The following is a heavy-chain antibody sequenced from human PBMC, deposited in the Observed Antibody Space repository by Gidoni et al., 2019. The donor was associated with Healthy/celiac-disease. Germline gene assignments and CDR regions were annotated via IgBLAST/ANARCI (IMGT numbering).Heavy chain of an antibody. Sequence: QVQLVESGGGVLQPGRSLRRSWAASGFTFSSYALHCVSQAPGTGLEEVAVISYDGSKKYYAAPVKGRFTISRDNSKNTLYLKMNSLGAEDTAVYYCAREGGGSWSQWRLGYYGMDVWGQGTTVTVSS. CDR3: AREGGGSWSQWRLGYYGMDV. CDR2: ISYDGSKK. V-gene: IGHV3-30-3*01. D-gene: IGHD2-15*01. J-gene: IGHJ6*02. CDR1: GFTFSSYA.